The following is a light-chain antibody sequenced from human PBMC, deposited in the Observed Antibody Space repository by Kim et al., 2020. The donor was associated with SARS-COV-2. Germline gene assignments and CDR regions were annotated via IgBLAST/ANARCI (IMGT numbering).Light chain of an antibody. J-gene: IGKJ4*01. CDR3: QQYVTWLT. CDR2: EAS. CDR1: QSIDRW. V-gene: IGKV1-5*01. Sequence: ASVESRVTITCRASQSIDRWWVWYQQKPGKAPNLLIHEASILASGVPSRFSGSGSGTEFTLTISSLQPDDFATYYCQQYVTWLTFGGGTKVDIK.